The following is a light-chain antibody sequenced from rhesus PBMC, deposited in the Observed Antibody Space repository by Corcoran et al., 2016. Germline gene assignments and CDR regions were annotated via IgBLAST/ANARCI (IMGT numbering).Light chain of an antibody. CDR1: SSDIGGYKY. CDR3: DSYAGSKAYI. J-gene: IGLJ1*01. V-gene: IGLV2-32*02. Sequence: QAALTQPRSVSGSPGQSVTISCTGTSSDIGGYKYVSWYQQHPDTAPKLMIYEVSKQPSGVSDRFSGSKSGNTASLTISGLQAEDAADYYCDSYAGSKAYIFGSGSRLSVL. CDR2: EVS.